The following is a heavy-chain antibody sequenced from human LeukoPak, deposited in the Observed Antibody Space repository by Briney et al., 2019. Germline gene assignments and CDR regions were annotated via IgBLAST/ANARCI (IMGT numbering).Heavy chain of an antibody. Sequence: GGSLRLSCAVSGFTFRSYWMSWVRQAPGKGLEWVANIKQDGSEKNYVDSVKGRFTISRDNAKNSLYLQMSSLRAEDSAVYYCGASVFWWGQGTLVTVSS. CDR2: IKQDGSEK. J-gene: IGHJ4*02. CDR3: GASVFW. CDR1: GFTFRSYW. V-gene: IGHV3-7*03. D-gene: IGHD3-3*01.